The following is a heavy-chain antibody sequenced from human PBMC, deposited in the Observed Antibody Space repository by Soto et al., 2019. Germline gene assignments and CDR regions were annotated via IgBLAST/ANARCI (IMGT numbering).Heavy chain of an antibody. J-gene: IGHJ6*02. CDR1: GGTFSSYA. D-gene: IGHD2-2*01. Sequence: SVKVSCKASGGTFSSYAISWVRQAPGQGLEWMGGIIPIFGTANYAQKFQGRVTITADKSTSTAYMELSSLRSEDTAVYCCARGYGYCSSTSCYHYYYGMDVWGQGTTVTV. CDR3: ARGYGYCSSTSCYHYYYGMDV. V-gene: IGHV1-69*06. CDR2: IIPIFGTA.